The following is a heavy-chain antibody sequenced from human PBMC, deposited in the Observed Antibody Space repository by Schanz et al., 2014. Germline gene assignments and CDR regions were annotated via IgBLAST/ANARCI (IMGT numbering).Heavy chain of an antibody. CDR3: AREGCSSTSCYPLDY. CDR1: GYTFTGYY. V-gene: IGHV1-2*06. Sequence: QVQLVQSGAEVKKPGASVKVSCKASGYTFTGYYMHWVRQAPGQGLEWMGRINPNSGRTNYAQKXXXXVTMTRDTSISTAYMELSRLRSDDTAVYYCAREGCSSTSCYPLDYWGQGSLVTVSS. CDR2: INPNSGRT. D-gene: IGHD2-2*01. J-gene: IGHJ4*02.